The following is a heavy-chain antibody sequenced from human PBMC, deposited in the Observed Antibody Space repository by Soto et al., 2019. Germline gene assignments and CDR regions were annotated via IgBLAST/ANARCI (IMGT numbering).Heavy chain of an antibody. D-gene: IGHD1-1*01. CDR1: GYTFTSYG. V-gene: IGHV1-18*01. CDR2: ISARNGDT. CDR3: ARGRYGDY. Sequence: QVHLVQSGAEVKKPGASVKVSCKGSGYTFTSYGITWVRQAPGQGLEWMGWISARNGDTDYAQKLQGRVTVTRDTSTSTAYMELRSLRSDSTAVYYRARGRYGDYWGQGALVTVSS. J-gene: IGHJ4*02.